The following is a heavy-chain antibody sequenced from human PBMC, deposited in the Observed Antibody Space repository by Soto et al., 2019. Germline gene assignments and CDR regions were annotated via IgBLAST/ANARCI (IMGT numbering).Heavy chain of an antibody. D-gene: IGHD3-3*01. V-gene: IGHV1-18*01. CDR1: GYSFSDYG. CDR2: ISAYNGDT. Sequence: ASVKVSCKASGYSFSDYGISWVRQAPGQGLEWMGWISAYNGDTKYAQRLQGRITMTTDTSTSTAYMELRSLRSDDTAMYYCARGFTIFGVDPNYFYYGMDVWGQGTTVTVSS. CDR3: ARGFTIFGVDPNYFYYGMDV. J-gene: IGHJ6*02.